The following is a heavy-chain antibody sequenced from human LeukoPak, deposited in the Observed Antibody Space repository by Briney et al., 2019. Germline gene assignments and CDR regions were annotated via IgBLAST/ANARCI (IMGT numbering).Heavy chain of an antibody. V-gene: IGHV4-31*03. CDR3: ARARKAAMDAFDI. Sequence: SQTLSLTCTVSGGSISSGGYYWSWIRQHPGTGLEWIGYIYYSGSTYYNPSLKSRVTISVDTSKNQFSLKLSSVTAADTAVYYCARARKAAMDAFDIWGQGTMVTVSS. J-gene: IGHJ3*02. CDR2: IYYSGST. D-gene: IGHD2-2*01. CDR1: GGSISSGGYY.